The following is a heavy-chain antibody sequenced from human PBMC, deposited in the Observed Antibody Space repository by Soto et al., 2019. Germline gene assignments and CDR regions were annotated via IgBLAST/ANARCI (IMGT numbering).Heavy chain of an antibody. D-gene: IGHD2-2*01. CDR1: GFTFSSYG. CDR2: ISYDRSNK. Sequence: EGSLTLSCAASGFTFSSYGMHWVRQAPGKGLEWVAVISYDRSNKYYADSVKGRFTISRDNSKNTLYLQMNSLRAEDTAVYYCAKDVVPAAIAENWFDPWGQGTLVTVSS. V-gene: IGHV3-30*18. CDR3: AKDVVPAAIAENWFDP. J-gene: IGHJ5*02.